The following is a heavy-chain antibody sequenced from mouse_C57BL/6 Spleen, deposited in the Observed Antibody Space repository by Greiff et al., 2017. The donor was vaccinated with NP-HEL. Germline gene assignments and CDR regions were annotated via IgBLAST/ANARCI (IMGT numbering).Heavy chain of an antibody. Sequence: VQLQQSGPVLVKPGASVKMSCKASGYTFTDYYMNWVKQSHGKSLEWIGVINPYNGGTNYNQKFKGKATLTVDKSSSTAYMELNSLTADEAADYYAANKDYYGRQGDYGGWGTGATVT. CDR2: INPYNGGT. CDR3: ANKDYYGRQGDYGG. D-gene: IGHD1-1*01. J-gene: IGHJ1*03. V-gene: IGHV1-19*01. CDR1: GYTFTDYY.